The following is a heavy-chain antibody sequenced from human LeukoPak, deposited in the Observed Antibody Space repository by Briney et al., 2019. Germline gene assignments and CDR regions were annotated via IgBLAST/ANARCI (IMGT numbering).Heavy chain of an antibody. CDR3: ARGLVGGIAAATLAFDY. J-gene: IGHJ4*02. CDR2: IYTSGST. Sequence: SSETLSLTCTVSGGSISSYYWSCIRQPAGKGLEWIGRIYTSGSTNYNPSLRSRVTMSVDTSKNQFSLKLSSVTAADTAVYYCARGLVGGIAAATLAFDYWGQGTLVTVSS. CDR1: GGSISSYY. D-gene: IGHD6-13*01. V-gene: IGHV4-4*07.